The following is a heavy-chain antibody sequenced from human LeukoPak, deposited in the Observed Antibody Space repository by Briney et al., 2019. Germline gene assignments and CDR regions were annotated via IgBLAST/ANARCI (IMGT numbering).Heavy chain of an antibody. Sequence: ASVKVSCKASGYTFTSYGISWVRQAPGQGLEWMGWISAYNGNTNYAQKLQGRVTMTTDTSTSTAYMELRSLRSDDTAVYYCARVNGDYEKTYYFDYWGQGTLVTDSS. CDR2: ISAYNGNT. CDR1: GYTFTSYG. D-gene: IGHD4-17*01. J-gene: IGHJ4*02. V-gene: IGHV1-18*01. CDR3: ARVNGDYEKTYYFDY.